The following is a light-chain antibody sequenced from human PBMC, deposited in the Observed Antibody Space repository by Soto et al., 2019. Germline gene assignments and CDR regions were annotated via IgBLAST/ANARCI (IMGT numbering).Light chain of an antibody. CDR1: TSNIGNNN. J-gene: IGLJ3*02. CDR2: RNN. CDR3: AAWDDSLSAWV. V-gene: IGLV1-44*01. Sequence: QSVLTQAPSASETPGQRITLSCSGSTSNIGNNNVNWYQQVPGTAPKLLMYRNNLRPSGVPDRFSGSKSGTSASLAISGLQSADEADYYCAAWDDSLSAWVFGGGTKLTVL.